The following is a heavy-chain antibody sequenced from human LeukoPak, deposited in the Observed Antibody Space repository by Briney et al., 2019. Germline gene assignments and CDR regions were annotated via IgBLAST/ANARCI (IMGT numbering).Heavy chain of an antibody. CDR3: ARGQRGATKWFDP. Sequence: SVKVSCKASGGTFSSYAISWVRQAPGQGLEWMGGIIPIFGTANYAQKFQGRVTIIADESTSTAYMELSSLRSEDTAVYYCARGQRGATKWFDPWGQGTLVTVSS. J-gene: IGHJ5*02. CDR1: GGTFSSYA. D-gene: IGHD1-26*01. CDR2: IIPIFGTA. V-gene: IGHV1-69*01.